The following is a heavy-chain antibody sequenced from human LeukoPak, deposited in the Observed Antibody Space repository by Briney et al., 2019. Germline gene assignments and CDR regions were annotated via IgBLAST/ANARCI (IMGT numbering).Heavy chain of an antibody. V-gene: IGHV4-34*01. D-gene: IGHD3-9*01. CDR3: ARDFGWYGRGFDY. CDR2: INHSGST. J-gene: IGHJ4*02. CDR1: GGSFSGYY. Sequence: SETLSLTCAVYGGSFSGYYWSWIRQPPGKGLEWIGEINHSGSTNYNPSLKSRVTISVDTFKNQFSLKLSSVTAADTAVYYCARDFGWYGRGFDYWGQGTLVTVSS.